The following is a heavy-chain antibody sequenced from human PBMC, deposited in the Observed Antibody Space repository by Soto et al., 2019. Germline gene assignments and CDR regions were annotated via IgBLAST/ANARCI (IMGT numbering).Heavy chain of an antibody. CDR1: GFSFSAYS. Sequence: GGSLRLSCAASGFSFSAYSMNWVRQTPGRGLEWVSFIDLSGTTTYYRDSVKGRFTIFKDKSRNTVYLQMRSLTVEDAAIYYCTKDHVHDGIYSFEYWGQGALVTVSS. CDR2: IDLSGTTT. V-gene: IGHV3-23*03. CDR3: TKDHVHDGIYSFEY. D-gene: IGHD2-15*01. J-gene: IGHJ4*02.